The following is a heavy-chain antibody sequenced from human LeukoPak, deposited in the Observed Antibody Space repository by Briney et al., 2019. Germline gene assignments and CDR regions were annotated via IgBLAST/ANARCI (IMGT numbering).Heavy chain of an antibody. Sequence: SETLSLTCTLSGGSIGSFHWSWIRQPPGKGLEWIGYIYNSVITNSNPSLKSRVTMSVDTSKNQFSLKLGSLTAADTAIYYCARVSGGSGSGPVDYWGQGTLVTVSS. CDR3: ARVSGGSGSGPVDY. J-gene: IGHJ4*02. D-gene: IGHD3-10*01. CDR2: IYNSVIT. V-gene: IGHV4-59*01. CDR1: GGSIGSFH.